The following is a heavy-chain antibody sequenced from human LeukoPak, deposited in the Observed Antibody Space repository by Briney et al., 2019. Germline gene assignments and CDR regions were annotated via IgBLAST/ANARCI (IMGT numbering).Heavy chain of an antibody. Sequence: PGGSLRLSCAASGFTFSDFYMTWIRQAPGKGLEWVSYSSNGGSTIYYADSVKGRFTISRDNAKNSLYLQMNSLRAEDTAVYYCARSQVVTAMTPTYYFDYWGQGTLVTVSS. CDR3: ARSQVVTAMTPTYYFDY. V-gene: IGHV3-11*01. CDR1: GFTFSDFY. J-gene: IGHJ4*02. D-gene: IGHD2-21*02. CDR2: SSNGGSTI.